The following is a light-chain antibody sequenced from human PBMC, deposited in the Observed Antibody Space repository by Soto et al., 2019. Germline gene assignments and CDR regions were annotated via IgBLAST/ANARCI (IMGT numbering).Light chain of an antibody. CDR1: QSVSSSY. CDR2: GAS. V-gene: IGKV3-15*01. Sequence: EIVLTQSPATLSLSPGERATLSCGASQSVSSSYLAWYQQKPGLAPRLLIYGASTRAAGIPARFSGSGSGTEFTLTISSLQSEDFAVYYCQQYNKWPPITFGQGTRLEIK. CDR3: QQYNKWPPIT. J-gene: IGKJ5*01.